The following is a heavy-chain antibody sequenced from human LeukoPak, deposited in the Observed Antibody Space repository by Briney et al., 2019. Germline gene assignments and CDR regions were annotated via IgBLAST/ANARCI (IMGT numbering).Heavy chain of an antibody. CDR3: ARDRLRGLIGFRRFGFDY. Sequence: PGGSLRLSCAASGFTFSSYSMNWVRQAPGKGLEWVSDISSSNTIYYADSVKGRFTISRDNAKNSLYLQMNSLRAEDTAVYYCARDRLRGLIGFRRFGFDYWGQGTLVTVSS. V-gene: IGHV3-48*01. J-gene: IGHJ4*02. CDR2: ISSSNTI. D-gene: IGHD3-10*01. CDR1: GFTFSSYS.